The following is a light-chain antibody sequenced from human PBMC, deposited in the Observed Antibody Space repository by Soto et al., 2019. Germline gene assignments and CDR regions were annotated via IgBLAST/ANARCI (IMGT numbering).Light chain of an antibody. CDR2: DVS. J-gene: IGLJ1*01. V-gene: IGLV2-14*01. CDR1: SRDVGGYNY. CDR3: SSYTSSSPLYV. Sequence: QSPLTKPAYVSVAPGQSITISCTETSRDVGGYNYVSWYQQHPGKAPKLMIYDVSNRPSGVSNRFSGSMSGNTASLTISVLQAEDEADYYCSSYTSSSPLYVFGTQTKVTVL.